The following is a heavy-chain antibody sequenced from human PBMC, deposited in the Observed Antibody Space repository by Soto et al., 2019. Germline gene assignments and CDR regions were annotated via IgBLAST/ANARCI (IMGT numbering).Heavy chain of an antibody. CDR3: ARVGFYDSSGARNYYYYGMNV. D-gene: IGHD3-22*01. J-gene: IGHJ6*02. CDR2: ISAYEGNT. V-gene: IGHV1-18*01. CDR1: GYNFTSYG. Sequence: SVNVSSKASGYNFTSYGINWVRQAPEQGLEWLGWISAYEGNTKYAQILQGRVSMTTDTSTKTGYMELMSLRSDDTAMYYCARVGFYDSSGARNYYYYGMNVWGQGTTVTDS.